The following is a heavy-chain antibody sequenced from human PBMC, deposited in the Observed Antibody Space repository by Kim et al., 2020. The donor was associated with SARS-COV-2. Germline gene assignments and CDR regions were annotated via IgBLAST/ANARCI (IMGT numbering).Heavy chain of an antibody. CDR3: ARGGTTVVTPHYYYGMDV. Sequence: GESLKISCKGSGYSFTSYWISWVRQMPGKGLEWMGRIDPSDSYTNYSPSFQGHVTISADKSISTAYLQWSGLKASDTAMYYCARGGTTVVTPHYYYGMDVWGQGTTGTLSS. V-gene: IGHV5-10-1*01. D-gene: IGHD4-17*01. J-gene: IGHJ6*01. CDR1: GYSFTSYW. CDR2: IDPSDSYT.